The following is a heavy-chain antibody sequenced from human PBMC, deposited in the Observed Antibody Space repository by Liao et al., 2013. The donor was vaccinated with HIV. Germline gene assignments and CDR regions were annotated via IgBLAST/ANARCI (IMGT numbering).Heavy chain of an antibody. D-gene: IGHD3-16*01. Sequence: QMQLQESGPGLVKPSQTLSLTCTVSGGSINSGSYYWSWVRQPAGKGLEWIGEINHSGSTNNNPSLTSRVAISIDTSTNQFSLRLTSVTAADTAVYYCARGPLGIRGSGGHFDFWGQGTLVTVSS. CDR2: INHSGST. V-gene: IGHV4-61*02. CDR1: GGSINSGSYY. J-gene: IGHJ4*02. CDR3: ARGPLGIRGSGGHFDF.